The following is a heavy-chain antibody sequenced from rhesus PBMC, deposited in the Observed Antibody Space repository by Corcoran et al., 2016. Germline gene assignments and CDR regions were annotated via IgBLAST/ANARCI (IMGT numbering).Heavy chain of an antibody. D-gene: IGHD1-26*01. CDR2: IYGSSTST. CDR3: ARAGTTFQYYYGLDS. V-gene: IGHV4S10*01. Sequence: QVQLQESGPGVVKPSETLSLTCAVSGGSSSDSYRWSWIRQPPGKGLEWIGYIYGSSTSTNYTPSLKSRVTISKDTSKNQFSLKLSSETAADTAVYYCARAGTTFQYYYGLDSWGQGVVVTVSS. J-gene: IGHJ6*01. CDR1: GGSSSDSYR.